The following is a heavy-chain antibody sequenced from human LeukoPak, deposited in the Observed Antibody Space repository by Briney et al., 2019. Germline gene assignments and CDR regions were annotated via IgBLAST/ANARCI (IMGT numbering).Heavy chain of an antibody. Sequence: GGSLRLSCAASGFTFSDYWMDWVRQAPGKGLEWVANIHPEGTEKYHADSVKGRFTISRDNVDNTLYLQTNSLRVDDTAIYYCAKNSGWYRYDSWGQGTLVTVSS. V-gene: IGHV3-7*03. D-gene: IGHD6-13*01. CDR1: GFTFSDYW. CDR2: IHPEGTEK. CDR3: AKNSGWYRYDS. J-gene: IGHJ4*02.